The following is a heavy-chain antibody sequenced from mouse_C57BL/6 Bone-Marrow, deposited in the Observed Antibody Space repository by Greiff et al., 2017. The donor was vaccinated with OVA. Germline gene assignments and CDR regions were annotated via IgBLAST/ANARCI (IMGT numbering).Heavy chain of an antibody. D-gene: IGHD1-1*01. Sequence: QVQLQQSGAELARPGASVKLSCKASGYTFTSYGISWVKQRTGKGLEWIGEIDPRNGDTNYNEKFKGKATLTADNSSSTAYMELRSLTSEDSAVFFCARRSYWPMDYWGQGTAVTVSS. V-gene: IGHV1-81*01. CDR1: GYTFTSYG. CDR2: IDPRNGDT. J-gene: IGHJ4*01. CDR3: ARRSYWPMDY.